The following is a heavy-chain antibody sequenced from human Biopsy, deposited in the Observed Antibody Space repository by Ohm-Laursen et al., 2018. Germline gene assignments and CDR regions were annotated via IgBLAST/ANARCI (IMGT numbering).Heavy chain of an antibody. CDR3: ARAGPYYSDF. CDR2: IGSDARST. CDR1: GFTFSNYA. V-gene: IGHV3-23*01. Sequence: SLRLSCAASGFTFSNYAMGWVRQAPEKGLECVSSIGSDARSTLYADSVQGRFTISRDNSKNTLYLQIDNLRAEDTALYYCARAGPYYSDFWGQGTLVTVSS. J-gene: IGHJ4*02.